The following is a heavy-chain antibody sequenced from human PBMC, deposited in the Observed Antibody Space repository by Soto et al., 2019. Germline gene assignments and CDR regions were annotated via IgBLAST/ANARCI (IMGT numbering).Heavy chain of an antibody. CDR2: IKEDGSNK. D-gene: IGHD3-16*01. V-gene: IGHV3-7*05. CDR1: GFTFSSNW. Sequence: EVQLVESGGGLVQPGGSLRLSCEASGFTFSSNWMSWVRQAPGKGLEWVASIKEDGSNKYFVDSVKGRFPISRDNAKNSLLLQINILRAHDTAVYFCARAFYWGQGILVTVSS. J-gene: IGHJ4*02. CDR3: ARAFY.